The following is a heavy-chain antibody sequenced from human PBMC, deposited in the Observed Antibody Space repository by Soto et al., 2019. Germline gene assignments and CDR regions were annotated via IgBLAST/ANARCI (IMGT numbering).Heavy chain of an antibody. CDR2: ISAYNGNT. D-gene: IGHD5-12*01. V-gene: IGHV1-18*04. CDR1: CYTFPRYG. CDR3: ATIVARNYYYYGMDV. J-gene: IGHJ6*02. Sequence: GASVEVSFKASCYTFPRYGISWVRQAPGQGLEWIGWISAYNGNTNYAQKLQGRVTMTTDTSTSTAYMELRSLRSDDTAVYYCATIVARNYYYYGMDVWGQGNTVTVSS.